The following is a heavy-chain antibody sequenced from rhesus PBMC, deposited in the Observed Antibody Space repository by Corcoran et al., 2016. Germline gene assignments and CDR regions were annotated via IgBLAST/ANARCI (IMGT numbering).Heavy chain of an antibody. CDR3: ARDSSGWYFGYYFDY. Sequence: QVQLQESGPGLVKPSETLSLTCTVSGGSISDSYYWSWIRQPPGKGLEWMGRIYGSGGSTNYNPSLKSRVTISRDTSKNQFSLKLSSVTAADTAVYYCARDSSGWYFGYYFDYWGQGVLVTVSS. J-gene: IGHJ4*01. D-gene: IGHD6-31*01. CDR1: GGSISDSYY. V-gene: IGHV4-160*01. CDR2: IYGSGGST.